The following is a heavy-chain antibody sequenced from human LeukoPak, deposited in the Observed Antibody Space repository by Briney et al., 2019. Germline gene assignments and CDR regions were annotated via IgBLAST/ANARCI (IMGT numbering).Heavy chain of an antibody. CDR1: RFTVTSYY. J-gene: IGHJ4*02. CDR2: IYNGDNT. Sequence: GGSLRLSCAASRFTVTSYYMSWVRQAPGKGLEWVSVIYNGDNTNYADSVKDRFTISRDNSQNTLFLQMNSLRAEDTAVYFCARASHWLAFDSWGQGTLVTVSS. D-gene: IGHD6-19*01. CDR3: ARASHWLAFDS. V-gene: IGHV3-66*01.